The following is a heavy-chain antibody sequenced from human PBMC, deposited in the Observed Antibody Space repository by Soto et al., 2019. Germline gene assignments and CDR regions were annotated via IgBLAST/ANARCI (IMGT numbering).Heavy chain of an antibody. Sequence: GGSLRLSCAASGFTFSNYAMSWVRQAPGKGLEWVSTFTRIGITYYADSVKGRFTISRDNSKNTLYLQMDSLRAEDTAVYYCAREFAPGSPNYDYWGLGTLVTVSS. CDR3: AREFAPGSPNYDY. J-gene: IGHJ4*02. D-gene: IGHD3-10*01. V-gene: IGHV3-23*01. CDR2: FTRIGIT. CDR1: GFTFSNYA.